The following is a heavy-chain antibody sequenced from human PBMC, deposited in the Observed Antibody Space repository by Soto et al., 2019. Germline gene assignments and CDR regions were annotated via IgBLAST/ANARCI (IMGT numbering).Heavy chain of an antibody. J-gene: IGHJ5*02. CDR2: IYATGTT. Sequence: SETLSLPCPVSGAYISCFYWSWIRKSAGKGLEWIGRIYATGTTDYNPSLKGRVMMSVDTSKKQFSLKLRSVTAADTAVYYCVRDGTKTLRDWFDPWGLGISVTVSS. CDR3: VRDGTKTLRDWFDP. CDR1: GAYISCFY. D-gene: IGHD1-1*01. V-gene: IGHV4-4*07.